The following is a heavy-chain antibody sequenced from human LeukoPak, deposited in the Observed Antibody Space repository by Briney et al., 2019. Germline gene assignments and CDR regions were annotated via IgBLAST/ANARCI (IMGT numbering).Heavy chain of an antibody. Sequence: GESLKISCKGSGYSFTSYWIGWVRQMPGKGLEWMGIIYPGDSDTRYSPSFQGQVTISADKSISTAYLQWGSLKASDTAMYYCARLFPTVTNPDAFDIRGQGTMVTVSS. V-gene: IGHV5-51*01. CDR1: GYSFTSYW. CDR2: IYPGDSDT. D-gene: IGHD4-17*01. CDR3: ARLFPTVTNPDAFDI. J-gene: IGHJ3*02.